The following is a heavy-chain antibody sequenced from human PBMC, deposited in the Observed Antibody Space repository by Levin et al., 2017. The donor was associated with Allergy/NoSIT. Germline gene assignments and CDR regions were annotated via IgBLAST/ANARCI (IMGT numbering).Heavy chain of an antibody. J-gene: IGHJ4*02. D-gene: IGHD6-13*01. CDR2: ISGSGGST. V-gene: IGHV3-23*01. CDR3: AIAYSSSWYGGVFPFDY. CDR1: GFTFSSYA. Sequence: GESLKISCAASGFTFSSYAMSWVRQAPGKGLEWVSAISGSGGSTYYADSVKGRFTISRDNSKNTLYLQMNSLRAEDTAVYYCAIAYSSSWYGGVFPFDYWGQGTLVTVSS.